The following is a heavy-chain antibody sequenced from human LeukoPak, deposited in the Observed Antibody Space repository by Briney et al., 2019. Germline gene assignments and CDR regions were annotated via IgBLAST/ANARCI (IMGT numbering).Heavy chain of an antibody. CDR3: VSVSLVRVAWWFDS. CDR2: LSGSGGFA. J-gene: IGHJ5*01. Sequence: GGSLRLSCATSGNYANSWVRQVPGKGLQWVSTLSGSGGFAHYADSVKGRFATSSDTSKSTLYLQMNSLTAEDTAIYYCVSVSLVRVAWWFDSWGRGTLVTVSS. D-gene: IGHD3-3*01. CDR1: GNYA. V-gene: IGHV3-23*01.